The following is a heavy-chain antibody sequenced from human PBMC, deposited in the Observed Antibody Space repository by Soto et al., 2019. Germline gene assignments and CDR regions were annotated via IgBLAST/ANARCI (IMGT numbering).Heavy chain of an antibody. D-gene: IGHD2-2*01. CDR1: GFTFSSYG. CDR2: ISYDGSNK. CDR3: EKAHCSSTSCYPNYYYYYGVDV. Sequence: PGGSLRLSCVASGFTFSSYGMHWVRQAPGKGLEWVAVISYDGSNKYYADSVKGRFTISRDNSKNTLYLQMNSLRAEDTAVYYCEKAHCSSTSCYPNYYYYYGVDVWGQGTTVTVSS. V-gene: IGHV3-30*18. J-gene: IGHJ6*02.